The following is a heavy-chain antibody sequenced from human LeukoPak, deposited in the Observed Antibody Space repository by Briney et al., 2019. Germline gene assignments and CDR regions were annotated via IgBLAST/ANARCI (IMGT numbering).Heavy chain of an antibody. CDR3: ARHEYSGSYYGLSWFDP. CDR1: GGSISSRSYY. V-gene: IGHV4-39*01. J-gene: IGHJ5*02. CDR2: IYYSGST. D-gene: IGHD1-26*01. Sequence: PSETLSLTCTVSGGSISSRSYYSGWIRQPPGTGLEWIGSIYYSGSTYYNPSLKSRVTISVDTSKNQLSLKLSSLTAADTAVYYCARHEYSGSYYGLSWFDPWGQGTLVTVSS.